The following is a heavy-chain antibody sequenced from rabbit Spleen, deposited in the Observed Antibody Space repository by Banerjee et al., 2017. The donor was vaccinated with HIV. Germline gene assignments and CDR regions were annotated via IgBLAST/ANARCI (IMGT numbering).Heavy chain of an antibody. CDR2: IYAGSSSGFT. CDR1: GFSFSSSYW. CDR3: ARDTGSSFSSYGMDL. V-gene: IGHV1S45*01. Sequence: QEQLVESGGDLVKPEGSLKLTCTASGFSFSSSYWICWVRQAPGKGLEWIACIYAGSSSGFTYSATWAKGRVTISKTSSTTVTLQMTSLTAADTATYFCARDTGSSFSSYGMDLWGQGTLVTVS. D-gene: IGHD8-1*01. J-gene: IGHJ6*01.